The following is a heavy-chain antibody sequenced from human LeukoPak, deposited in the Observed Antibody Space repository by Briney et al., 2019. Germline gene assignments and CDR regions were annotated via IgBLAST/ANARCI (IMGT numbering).Heavy chain of an antibody. CDR2: ISWNSGSI. J-gene: IGHJ4*02. CDR3: AKDGGLWVSAHWGDS. Sequence: GGSLRLSCAASGFTFDDYAMHWVRQAPGKGLEWVSGISWNSGSIGYADSVKGRFTISRDNAKNSLYLQMNSLRAGDTAVYYCAKDGGLWVSAHWGDSWGRGTLVTVSS. D-gene: IGHD7-27*01. CDR1: GFTFDDYA. V-gene: IGHV3-9*01.